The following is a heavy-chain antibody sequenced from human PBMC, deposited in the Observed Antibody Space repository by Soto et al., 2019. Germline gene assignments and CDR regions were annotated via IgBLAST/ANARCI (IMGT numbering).Heavy chain of an antibody. CDR2: ISGSGGST. D-gene: IGHD3-22*01. Sequence: PGGSLRLSCAASGFTFSSYAMSWVRQAPGKGLEWVSAISGSGGSTYYADSVKGRFTISRDNSKNTLYLQVNSLRAEDTAVYYCAKVQKDDSSGDAYYFDYWGQGTLVTVSS. J-gene: IGHJ4*02. V-gene: IGHV3-23*01. CDR3: AKVQKDDSSGDAYYFDY. CDR1: GFTFSSYA.